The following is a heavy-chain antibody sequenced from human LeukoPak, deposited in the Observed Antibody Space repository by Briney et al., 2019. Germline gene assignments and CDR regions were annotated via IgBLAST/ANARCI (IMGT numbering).Heavy chain of an antibody. CDR2: ITTSGNT. Sequence: SETLSLTCSVSDGSLSSYYWTWIRQPAGKGLEWIGRITTSGNTYYNASLKSRLTMSLDTSKNQFSLKLSSVTAADTAVYYCARGGTTVGGLNYWGQGTLVTVSS. V-gene: IGHV4-4*07. J-gene: IGHJ4*02. D-gene: IGHD4-23*01. CDR3: ARGGTTVGGLNY. CDR1: DGSLSSYY.